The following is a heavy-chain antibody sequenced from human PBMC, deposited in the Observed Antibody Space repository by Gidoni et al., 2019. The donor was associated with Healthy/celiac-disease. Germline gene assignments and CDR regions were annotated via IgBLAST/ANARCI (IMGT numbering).Heavy chain of an antibody. CDR1: GGSISSSSYY. V-gene: IGHV4-39*01. D-gene: IGHD6-19*01. Sequence: QLQLQESGPGLVKPSETLSLTCTVAGGSISSSSYYWGWIRQSPGKGLEWIGSIYYSGSTYYNPSLKSRVTISVDTSKNQFSLKLSSVTAADTAVYYCAMHNSSGLYGMGYYYYYCMDVWGQGPTVTVSS. J-gene: IGHJ6*02. CDR3: AMHNSSGLYGMGYYYYYCMDV. CDR2: IYYSGST.